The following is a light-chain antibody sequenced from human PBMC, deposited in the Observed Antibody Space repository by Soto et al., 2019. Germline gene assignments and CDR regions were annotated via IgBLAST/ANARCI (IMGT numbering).Light chain of an antibody. CDR1: QSISSW. CDR3: QQYNSYWT. J-gene: IGKJ1*01. CDR2: KAS. Sequence: DIPMTQSPSTLSASVGDRVTITCRASQSISSWLVWYQQKPGQAPKLLIYKASSLESGVTSRFSGSGSGTEFTLTISCLQPDDFATYYCQQYNSYWTCGQGTKVEIK. V-gene: IGKV1-5*03.